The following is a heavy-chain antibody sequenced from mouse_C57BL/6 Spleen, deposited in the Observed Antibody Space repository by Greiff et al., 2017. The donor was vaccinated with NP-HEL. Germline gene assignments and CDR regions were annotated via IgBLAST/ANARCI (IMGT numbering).Heavy chain of an antibody. CDR1: GYTFTDYY. V-gene: IGHV1-76*01. J-gene: IGHJ4*01. D-gene: IGHD1-1*01. CDR3: ARDYYGSSYAMDY. Sequence: VQLKESGAELVRPGASVKLSCKASGYTFTDYYINWVKQRPGQGLEWIARIYPGSGNTYYNEKFKGKATLTAEKSSSTAYMQLSSLTSEDSAVYFCARDYYGSSYAMDYWGQRTSVTVSS. CDR2: IYPGSGNT.